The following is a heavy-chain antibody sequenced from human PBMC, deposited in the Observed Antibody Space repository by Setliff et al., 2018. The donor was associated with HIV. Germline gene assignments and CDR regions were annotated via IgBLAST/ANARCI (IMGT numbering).Heavy chain of an antibody. Sequence: GGSLRLSCAASGFTFSSYEMNWVRQAPGKGLEWVSYISSSGTTIYYADSVKGRFTISRDNAKNSLYLQMSSLKVEDTAVYYCAGDLAYWGQGTLVTVSS. CDR3: AGDLAY. V-gene: IGHV3-48*03. CDR2: ISSSGTTI. CDR1: GFTFSSYE. J-gene: IGHJ4*02.